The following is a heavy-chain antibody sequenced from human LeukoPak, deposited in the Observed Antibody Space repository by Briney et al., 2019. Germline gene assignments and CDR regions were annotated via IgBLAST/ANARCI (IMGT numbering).Heavy chain of an antibody. J-gene: IGHJ4*02. V-gene: IGHV3-21*01. D-gene: IGHD6-19*01. CDR2: ISSSSSYI. Sequence: RRSLRLSCAAYGFTFSSYSMSWVRQAPGKGLEWVSSISSSSSYIYYADSVKGRFTISRDNAKNSLYLQMNSLRAEDTAVYYCARDVTVAGAFDYWGQGTLVTVSS. CDR1: GFTFSSYS. CDR3: ARDVTVAGAFDY.